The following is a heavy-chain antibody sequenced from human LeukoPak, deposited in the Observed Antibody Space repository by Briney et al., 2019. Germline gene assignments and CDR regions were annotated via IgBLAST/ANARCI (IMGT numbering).Heavy chain of an antibody. CDR3: AKEDIVSTMGNFDY. Sequence: GGSLRLSCAASGFTFSSYGMHWVRQAPGKGLEWVAVISFDASNKYYADSVKGRFTISRDNSKNTLFLQMNSLRAEDTAVYYCAKEDIVSTMGNFDYWGQGTPVTVSS. D-gene: IGHD5/OR15-5a*01. V-gene: IGHV3-30*18. J-gene: IGHJ4*02. CDR2: ISFDASNK. CDR1: GFTFSSYG.